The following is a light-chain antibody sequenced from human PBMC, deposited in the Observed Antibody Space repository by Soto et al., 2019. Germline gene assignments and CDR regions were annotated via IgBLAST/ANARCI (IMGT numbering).Light chain of an antibody. J-gene: IGKJ4*01. V-gene: IGKV3-20*01. CDR1: QSVSSNY. CDR3: QQYGSSPLT. Sequence: TLSLSPGERATLSCRASQSVSSNYLAWYQQKPGQAPRLLIYDASSRATGIPDRFSGSGSGTDFTLTISRLEPEDFAVYYCQQYGSSPLTFGGGTKVDIK. CDR2: DAS.